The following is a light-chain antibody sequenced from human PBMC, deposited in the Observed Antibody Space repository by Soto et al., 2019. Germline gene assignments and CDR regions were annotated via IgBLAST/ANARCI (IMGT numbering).Light chain of an antibody. Sequence: QSALTQPASVSGSPGQSMTISCTGTSSDVGSYNLVSWYQHHPGKAPKLMIYEVSKRPSGVSNRFSGSKSGNTASLTISGLKAEDEADYYCCSYSGSSTLVFGGGTKLTVL. V-gene: IGLV2-23*02. CDR2: EVS. J-gene: IGLJ2*01. CDR3: CSYSGSSTLV. CDR1: SSDVGSYNL.